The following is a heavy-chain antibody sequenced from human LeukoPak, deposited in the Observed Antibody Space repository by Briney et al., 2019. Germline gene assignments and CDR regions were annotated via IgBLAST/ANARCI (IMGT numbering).Heavy chain of an antibody. J-gene: IGHJ4*02. CDR3: ARIAVAGIDY. V-gene: IGHV3-23*01. CDR1: GFTFSSYA. Sequence: GGSLRLSCAASGFTFSSYAMSWVRQAPGKGLEWVSAISGSGGSTYYTDSVKGRFTISRDNAKNSLYLQMNSLRAEDTAVYYCARIAVAGIDYWGQGTLVTVSS. CDR2: ISGSGGST. D-gene: IGHD6-19*01.